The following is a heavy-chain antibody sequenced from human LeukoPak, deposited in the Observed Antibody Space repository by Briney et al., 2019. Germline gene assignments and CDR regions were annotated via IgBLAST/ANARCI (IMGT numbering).Heavy chain of an antibody. D-gene: IGHD3-10*01. V-gene: IGHV1-69*05. CDR2: IIPIFGTA. CDR3: ARGPLFYGSGVTYFDD. CDR1: GGTFSNFA. Sequence: SVKVSCKASGGTFSNFAISWVRQAPGQGLEWMGGIIPIFGTANYAQKFQGRVTIITGEPTSTAYMELSSLISEDTAVYYCARGPLFYGSGVTYFDDWGQGTLVTVSS. J-gene: IGHJ4*02.